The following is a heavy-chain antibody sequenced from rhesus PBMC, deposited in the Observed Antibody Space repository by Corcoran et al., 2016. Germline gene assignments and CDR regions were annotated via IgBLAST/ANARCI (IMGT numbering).Heavy chain of an antibody. CDR2: ISVRGGST. V-gene: IGHV4-173*01. D-gene: IGHD3-16*01. J-gene: IGHJ4*01. CDR3: AIDPSLYYYSGSYHYFDY. CDR1: GGSISSNY. Sequence: QLQLQESGPGLVKPSETLSLTCAVSGGSISSNYWSWIRQPPGKGLEWIGRISVRGGSTDYNPSLKSRVTSSTDTSKNQCSLKLSAVTAADTAVYYCAIDPSLYYYSGSYHYFDYWGQGVLVTVSS.